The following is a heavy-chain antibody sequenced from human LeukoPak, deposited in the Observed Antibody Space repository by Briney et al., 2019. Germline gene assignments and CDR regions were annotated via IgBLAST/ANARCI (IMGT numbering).Heavy chain of an antibody. J-gene: IGHJ4*02. V-gene: IGHV1-46*01. D-gene: IGHD2-21*02. CDR1: GYTFTSYY. CDR3: ARESVVTAIPQTLPDY. Sequence: ASVKVSCKASGYTFTSYYMHWVRQAPGQGLEWMRVINPSGGSTSYAQKFQGRVTMTRDTSTSTVYMELSSLRSEDTALYYCARESVVTAIPQTLPDYWGQGTLVTVSS. CDR2: INPSGGST.